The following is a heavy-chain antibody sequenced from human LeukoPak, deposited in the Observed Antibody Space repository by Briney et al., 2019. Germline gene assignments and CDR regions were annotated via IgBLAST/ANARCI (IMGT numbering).Heavy chain of an antibody. D-gene: IGHD2-15*01. CDR3: ARDSQVAIDY. CDR2: ISYDGSNK. V-gene: IGHV3-30-3*01. J-gene: IGHJ4*02. CDR1: GFAFSSYA. Sequence: GRSLRLSCAASGFAFSSYAMHWVRQAPGKGLEWVAVISYDGSNKYYADSVKGRFTISRDNSKNTLYLQMNSLRAEDTAVYYCARDSQVAIDYWGQGTLVTVSS.